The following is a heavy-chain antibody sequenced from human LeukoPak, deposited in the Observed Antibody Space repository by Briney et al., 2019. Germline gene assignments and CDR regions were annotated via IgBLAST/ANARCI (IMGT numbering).Heavy chain of an antibody. CDR1: GFTFSNYW. J-gene: IGHJ4*02. V-gene: IGHV3-7*01. D-gene: IGHD3-22*01. Sequence: GGSLRLSCATSGFTFSNYWMTWVRQAPGKGLEWMANIKHDGSVEFYVDSVRGRFTISRDNAKNSLYLQMNSLRAEDTAVYYCARQFYDSSGYYFTPSDYWGQGTLVTVSS. CDR2: IKHDGSVE. CDR3: ARQFYDSSGYYFTPSDY.